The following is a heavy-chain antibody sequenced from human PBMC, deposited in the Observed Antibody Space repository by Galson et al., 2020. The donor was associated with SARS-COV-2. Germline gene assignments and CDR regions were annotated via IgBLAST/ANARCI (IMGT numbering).Heavy chain of an antibody. V-gene: IGHV4-61*09. CDR1: GGSISSGSYY. CDR3: ARFYYDSSGYYYLPSYYYYYMDV. Sequence: SETLSLTCTVSGGSISSGSYYWSWIRQPAGKGLEWIGHIYTSGSTNYTPSLKSRVTISVDTSKNQFSLKLSSVTAADTAVYYCARFYYDSSGYYYLPSYYYYYMDVWGKGTTVTVSS. CDR2: IYTSGST. J-gene: IGHJ6*03. D-gene: IGHD3-22*01.